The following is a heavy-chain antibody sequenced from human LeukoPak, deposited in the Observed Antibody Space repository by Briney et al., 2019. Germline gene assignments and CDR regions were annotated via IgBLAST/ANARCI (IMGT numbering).Heavy chain of an antibody. V-gene: IGHV1-18*01. D-gene: IGHD5-12*01. J-gene: IGHJ5*02. Sequence: ASVKVSCKASGYTFTRYGISWVRQAPGQGLEWMGWISADSGDTRYAQKLQGRVTMTTDTSTRTAYMELRSLRSDDTSVYYCARDWATGYNWFDPWGQGTLVIVSS. CDR3: ARDWATGYNWFDP. CDR1: GYTFTRYG. CDR2: ISADSGDT.